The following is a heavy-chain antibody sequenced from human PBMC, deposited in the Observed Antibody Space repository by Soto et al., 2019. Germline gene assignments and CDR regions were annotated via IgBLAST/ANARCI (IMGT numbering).Heavy chain of an antibody. J-gene: IGHJ4*02. Sequence: ASVKVSCKASGYTFTGYYMHWVRQAPGQGLEWMGWINPNSGGTNYAQKFQGRVTMTRDTSISTAYMELSRLRSDDTAVYYCARFELGSGYSLSDYWGQGTLVTVSS. V-gene: IGHV1-2*02. D-gene: IGHD3-22*01. CDR2: INPNSGGT. CDR1: GYTFTGYY. CDR3: ARFELGSGYSLSDY.